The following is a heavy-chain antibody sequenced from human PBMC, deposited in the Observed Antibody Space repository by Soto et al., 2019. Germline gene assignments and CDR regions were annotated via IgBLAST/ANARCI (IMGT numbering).Heavy chain of an antibody. CDR1: GYTFTSYA. CDR2: INAGNGNT. D-gene: IGHD3-22*01. CDR3: ARDPYDSSGYLGWNFDL. J-gene: IGHJ2*01. V-gene: IGHV1-3*01. Sequence: QVQLVQSGAEVKKPGASVKVSCKASGYTFTSYAMHWVRQAPGQRLEWMGWINAGNGNTKYSQKFQGRVTITRDTYASTAYMELSSLRSEDTAVYYCARDPYDSSGYLGWNFDLWGRGTLVTVSS.